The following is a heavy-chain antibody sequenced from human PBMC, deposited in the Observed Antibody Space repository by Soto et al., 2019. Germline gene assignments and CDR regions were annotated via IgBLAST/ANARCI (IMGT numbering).Heavy chain of an antibody. CDR3: AIDNCVEIVATIPVYYHLGMEV. V-gene: IGHV3-21*01. Sequence: GGSLRLSCAASGFTFSSYSMNWVRQAPGKGLEWVSSISSSSSYIYYAASVKGRFTISRDNAKTSLYLQMNSLRAEDTAVYYCAIDNCVEIVATIPVYYHLGMEVWGQGNTVNASS. CDR2: ISSSSSYI. J-gene: IGHJ6*02. D-gene: IGHD5-12*01. CDR1: GFTFSSYS.